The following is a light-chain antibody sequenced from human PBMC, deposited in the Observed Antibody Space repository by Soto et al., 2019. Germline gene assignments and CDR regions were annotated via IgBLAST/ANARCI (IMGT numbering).Light chain of an antibody. CDR1: KLGDKY. J-gene: IGLJ1*01. CDR2: QDS. V-gene: IGLV3-1*01. Sequence: SYELTQPPSGSVSPGQTASITCSGDKLGDKYACWYQQKPGQSPVLVIYQDSKRPSGIPERFSGSNSGNTATLTISGTQAMDEADYYCQAWDSSTPYVFGTGTKLTVL. CDR3: QAWDSSTPYV.